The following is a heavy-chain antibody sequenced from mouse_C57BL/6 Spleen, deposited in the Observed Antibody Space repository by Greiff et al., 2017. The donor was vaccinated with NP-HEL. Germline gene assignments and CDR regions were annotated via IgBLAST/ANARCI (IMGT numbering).Heavy chain of an antibody. D-gene: IGHD1-1*01. J-gene: IGHJ2*01. CDR3: AKATTVEDPYYFDY. CDR2: IYPRDGST. Sequence: QVHVKQSGPELVKPGASVKLSCKASGYTFTSYDINWVKQRPGQGLEWIGWIYPRDGSTNYNEKFKGKATLTVDTSSSTAYMELHSLTSEDSADYFCAKATTVEDPYYFDYWGQGTTLTVSS. V-gene: IGHV1-85*01. CDR1: GYTFTSYD.